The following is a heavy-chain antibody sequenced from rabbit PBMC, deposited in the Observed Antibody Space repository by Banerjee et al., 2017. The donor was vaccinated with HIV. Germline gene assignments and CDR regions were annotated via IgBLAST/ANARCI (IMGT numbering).Heavy chain of an antibody. CDR1: GFSFSSSYD. CDR3: VRESSYSNFNL. V-gene: IGHV1S43*01. Sequence: QEQLVESGGGLVQPEGSLTLTCTASGFSFSSSYDICWVRQAPGKGLEWIGCINPGTGSAYYASWVNGLFTISRSTSLNTVDLRMTSLTAADTAPYFCVRESSYSNFNLWGQGTLVTVS. CDR2: INPGTGSA. J-gene: IGHJ4*01. D-gene: IGHD5-1*01.